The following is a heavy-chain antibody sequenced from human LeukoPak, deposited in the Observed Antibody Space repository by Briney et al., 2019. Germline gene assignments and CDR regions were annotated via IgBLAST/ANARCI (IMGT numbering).Heavy chain of an antibody. CDR3: ATDRGLAVGGNFDY. Sequence: ETLSLTCTVSGGSISSYYWSWIRQPAGKGLEWIGRIHTSGSTNYNPSLKSRVTMSVDTSKNQFSPRLSSVTAADTAVYYCATDRGLAVGGNFDYWGQGALVTVSS. CDR1: GGSISSYY. D-gene: IGHD6-19*01. V-gene: IGHV4-4*07. CDR2: IHTSGST. J-gene: IGHJ4*02.